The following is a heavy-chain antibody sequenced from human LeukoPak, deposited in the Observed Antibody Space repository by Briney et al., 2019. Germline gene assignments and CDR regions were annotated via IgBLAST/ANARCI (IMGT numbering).Heavy chain of an antibody. D-gene: IGHD3-3*02. J-gene: IGHJ4*02. Sequence: SQTLSLTCTVSGGSISSGSYYWSWIRQPAGKGLEWIGRIYTSGSTNYNPSLKSRVTISVDTSKNQFSLKLSSVTAADTAVYYCASNIALGPFDYWGQGTLVTVSS. V-gene: IGHV4-61*02. CDR3: ASNIALGPFDY. CDR1: GGSISSGSYY. CDR2: IYTSGST.